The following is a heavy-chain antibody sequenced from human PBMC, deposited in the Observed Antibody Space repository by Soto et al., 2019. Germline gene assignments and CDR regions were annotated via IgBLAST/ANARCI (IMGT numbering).Heavy chain of an antibody. D-gene: IGHD2-15*01. V-gene: IGHV4-4*07. CDR2: IYSRGST. CDR3: AGIGEDIYYGMDV. J-gene: IGHJ6*02. Sequence: PSETLSLTCIVSGGSINKYYWNWIRQPAGKGLEWIGRIYSRGSTNYNPSLKSRVTMLVDTSKSQFSLNLNSVTAADTAVYYCAGIGEDIYYGMDVWGQGTTVTVSS. CDR1: GGSINKYY.